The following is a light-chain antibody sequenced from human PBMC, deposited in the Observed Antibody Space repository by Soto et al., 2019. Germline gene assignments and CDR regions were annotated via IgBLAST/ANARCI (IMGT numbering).Light chain of an antibody. V-gene: IGKV3-20*01. CDR3: QQYGSSAWT. J-gene: IGKJ1*01. CDR1: QSVSSSY. Sequence: EIVLTQSPGTLSLSPGERATLSCRSSQSVSSSYLAWYQQQPGQAPRLLIYGASSRATGIPDRFSGSWSGTDFTLTISRLEPEDVAVYYCQQYGSSAWTLGQGTKVDIK. CDR2: GAS.